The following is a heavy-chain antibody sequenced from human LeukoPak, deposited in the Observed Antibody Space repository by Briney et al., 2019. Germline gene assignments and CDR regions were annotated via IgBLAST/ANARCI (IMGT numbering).Heavy chain of an antibody. J-gene: IGHJ4*02. Sequence: PSETLPLTCTVSGGSISSYYWSWIRQPAGKGLEWIGRMYTSGSTNYNPSLKSRVNMSVDTSKNQFSLKLSSVTAADTAVYYCARSRYYYGSGSYPFDYWGQGTLVTVSS. D-gene: IGHD3-10*01. CDR3: ARSRYYYGSGSYPFDY. CDR1: GGSISSYY. CDR2: MYTSGST. V-gene: IGHV4-4*07.